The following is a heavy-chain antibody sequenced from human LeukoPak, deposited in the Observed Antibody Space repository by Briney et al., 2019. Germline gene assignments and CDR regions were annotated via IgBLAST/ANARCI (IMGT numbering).Heavy chain of an antibody. Sequence: GGSLRLSCAASGFTFSSYAMHWVRQAPGKGLEWVAVISYDGSNKYYADSVKGRFTISRDNSKNTLYLQMNSLRAEDTAVYYCARDHLGDISAFGIWGQGTMVTVSS. D-gene: IGHD3-16*01. V-gene: IGHV3-30*04. CDR1: GFTFSSYA. CDR2: ISYDGSNK. J-gene: IGHJ3*02. CDR3: ARDHLGDISAFGI.